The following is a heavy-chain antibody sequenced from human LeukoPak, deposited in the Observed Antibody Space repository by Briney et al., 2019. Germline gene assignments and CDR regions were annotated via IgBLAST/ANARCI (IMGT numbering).Heavy chain of an antibody. V-gene: IGHV1-8*01. Sequence: GASVKVSCKASGYTFTSYDINWVRQATGQGLEWMGWMNPNSGNTGYAQKFQGRVTMTRNTSISTAYMELSSLRSEDTAVYYCAKDDEYYDFWSGYFSKGYWGQGTLVTVSS. CDR3: AKDDEYYDFWSGYFSKGY. CDR1: GYTFTSYD. D-gene: IGHD3-3*01. CDR2: MNPNSGNT. J-gene: IGHJ4*02.